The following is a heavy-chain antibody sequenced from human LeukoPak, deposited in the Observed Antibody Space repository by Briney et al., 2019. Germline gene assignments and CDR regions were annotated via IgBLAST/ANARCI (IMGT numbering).Heavy chain of an antibody. V-gene: IGHV4-31*03. D-gene: IGHD3-9*01. CDR2: IYYSGST. CDR3: ASADYDMAFDI. J-gene: IGHJ3*02. CDR1: GGSISSGGYY. Sequence: SQTLFLTCTVSGGSISSGGYYWSWIRQHPGKGLEWIGYIYYSGSTDYNPSLKSRFTMSVDTSKNQFSLKLSSVTAADTAVYYCASADYDMAFDIWGQGTMVTVSS.